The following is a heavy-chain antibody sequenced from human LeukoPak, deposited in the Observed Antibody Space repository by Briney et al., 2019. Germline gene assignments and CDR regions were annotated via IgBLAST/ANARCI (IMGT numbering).Heavy chain of an antibody. CDR3: ARDAGYCTNGVCASGNWFDP. V-gene: IGHV1-18*01. CDR1: GYTFTSYG. CDR2: ISAYNGNT. D-gene: IGHD2-8*01. J-gene: IGHJ5*02. Sequence: GASVKVSCKASGYTFTSYGISWVRQAPGQGLEWMGWISAYNGNTNYAQKFQGRVTITADESTSTAYMELSSLRSEDTAVYYCARDAGYCTNGVCASGNWFDPWGQGTLVTVSS.